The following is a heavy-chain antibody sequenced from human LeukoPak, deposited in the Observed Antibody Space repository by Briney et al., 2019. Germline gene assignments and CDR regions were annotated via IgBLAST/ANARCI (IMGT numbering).Heavy chain of an antibody. D-gene: IGHD1-26*01. Sequence: ASVKVSCKASGGTFSSYAISWVRQAPGQGLEWMGGIIPIFGTANYAQKFQGRVTITADESTSTAYMELSSLRSDDTAVYYCARDLWGGPEYYFDYWGQGTLVTVSS. CDR1: GGTFSSYA. CDR2: IIPIFGTA. CDR3: ARDLWGGPEYYFDY. V-gene: IGHV1-69*13. J-gene: IGHJ4*02.